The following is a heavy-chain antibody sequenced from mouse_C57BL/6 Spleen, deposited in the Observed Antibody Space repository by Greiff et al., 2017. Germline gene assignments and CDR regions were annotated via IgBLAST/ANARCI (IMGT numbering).Heavy chain of an antibody. V-gene: IGHV14-2*01. CDR3: ATSRDGAWCAY. Sequence: VQLQQSGAELVKPGASVKLSCTASGFNIKDYYMHWVKQRTEQGLEWIGRIDPEDGETKYAPKFPGKATITADTSSNTAYLQLSSRTSEDTAVYYCATSRDGAWCAYWGQGTLVTVSA. CDR2: IDPEDGET. J-gene: IGHJ3*01. CDR1: GFNIKDYY.